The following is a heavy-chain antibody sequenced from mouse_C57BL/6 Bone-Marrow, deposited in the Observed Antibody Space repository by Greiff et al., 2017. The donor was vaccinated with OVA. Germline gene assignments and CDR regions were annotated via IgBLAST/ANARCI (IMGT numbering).Heavy chain of an antibody. CDR3: ARGRVFDY. Sequence: EVKLVESGPGLVKPSQSLSLTCSVTGYSITSGYYWNWIRQFPGNKLEWMGYISYDGSNNYNPSLKNRISITRDTSKNRFFLKLNSVTTEDTATYYCARGRVFDYWGQGTTLTASS. V-gene: IGHV3-6*01. J-gene: IGHJ2*01. CDR1: GYSITSGYY. CDR2: ISYDGSN.